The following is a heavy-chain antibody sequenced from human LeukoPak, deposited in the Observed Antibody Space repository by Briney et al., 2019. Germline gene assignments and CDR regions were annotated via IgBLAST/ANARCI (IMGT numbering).Heavy chain of an antibody. CDR1: GFTFSSYS. D-gene: IGHD2-2*01. CDR2: ISSSGSYI. J-gene: IGHJ4*02. Sequence: GGSLRLSCAASGFTFSSYSMDWVRQAPGKGLEWVSSISSSGSYIYYADSVKGRFTISRDNAKNSVYLQMNSLRAEDTAVYYCARCYAGGDYWGQGTLVTVSS. V-gene: IGHV3-21*01. CDR3: ARCYAGGDY.